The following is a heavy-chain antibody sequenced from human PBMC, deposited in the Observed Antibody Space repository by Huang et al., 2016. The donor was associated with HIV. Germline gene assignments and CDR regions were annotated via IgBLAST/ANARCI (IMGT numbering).Heavy chain of an antibody. CDR1: GFAFSGCW. J-gene: IGHJ4*02. Sequence: EVRLVESGGGLVQPGGCLRLACAASGFAFSGCWLHWVRQVPGKGLLVVSRIDNDGRSISSADPVKGRFTISRDNAKNTLHLLMKSLRAEDTAVYYCATWYRSGWSIYWGQGTLVTVSS. CDR2: IDNDGRSI. V-gene: IGHV3-74*01. D-gene: IGHD6-19*01. CDR3: ATWYRSGWSIY.